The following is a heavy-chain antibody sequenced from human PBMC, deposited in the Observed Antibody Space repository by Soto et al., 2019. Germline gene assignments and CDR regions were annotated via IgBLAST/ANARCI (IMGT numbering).Heavy chain of an antibody. CDR3: ARAEFNSVWFPFDS. D-gene: IGHD6-19*01. J-gene: IGHJ4*02. CDR1: GVSINSGDNF. Sequence: SETLSLTCTVSGVSINSGDNFLSWIRQPPGKGLEWMGYIYYTGSTYYNPSLNRRITMSVDMSKNQFSLRLTSVTAADTALYFCARAEFNSVWFPFDSWGQGAPVTVSS. CDR2: IYYTGST. V-gene: IGHV4-30-4*01.